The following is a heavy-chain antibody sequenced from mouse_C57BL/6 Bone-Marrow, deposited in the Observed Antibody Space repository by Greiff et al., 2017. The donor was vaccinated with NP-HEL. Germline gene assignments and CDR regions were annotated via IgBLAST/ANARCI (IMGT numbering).Heavy chain of an antibody. V-gene: IGHV1-39*01. CDR1: GYSFTDYN. Sequence: VQLQQSGPELVKPGASVKISCKASGYSFTDYNMNWVKQSNGKSLEWIGVLNPNYGTTSYNQKFKGKAILTVDQSSSTDYIQLNSLTSEDSAVYYCARSSYDGYPYAMDYWGQGTSVTVSS. J-gene: IGHJ4*01. D-gene: IGHD2-3*01. CDR2: LNPNYGTT. CDR3: ARSSYDGYPYAMDY.